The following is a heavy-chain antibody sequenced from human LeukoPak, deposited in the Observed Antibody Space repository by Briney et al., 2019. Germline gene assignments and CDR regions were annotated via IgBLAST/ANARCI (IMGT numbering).Heavy chain of an antibody. D-gene: IGHD6-19*01. CDR3: ARDSSSALAGTLWFDP. J-gene: IGHJ5*02. CDR2: ISADNGNT. V-gene: IGHV1-18*01. CDR1: GYTFTSYG. Sequence: ASVKVSCKASGYTFTSYGISWVRQAPGQGLEWMGWISADNGNTNYAQKLQGRVTMTTDTSTSTAYMELRSLRSDDTAVYYCARDSSSALAGTLWFDPWGQGTLVTVSS.